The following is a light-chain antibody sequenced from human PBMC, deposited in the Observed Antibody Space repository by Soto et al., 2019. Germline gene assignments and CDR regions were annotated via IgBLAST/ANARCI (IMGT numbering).Light chain of an antibody. J-gene: IGLJ3*02. V-gene: IGLV2-14*01. CDR2: EVS. CDR3: SSYTSSSTLSWV. CDR1: SSDVGGYNY. Sequence: QSALTQPASVSGSPGQSITISCTGTSSDVGGYNYVSWYQQHPGKAPKRMIYEVSNRPSGVYNRFSGSKSGNTASLTISGLQAEDEADYYCSSYTSSSTLSWVFGGGTQLPVL.